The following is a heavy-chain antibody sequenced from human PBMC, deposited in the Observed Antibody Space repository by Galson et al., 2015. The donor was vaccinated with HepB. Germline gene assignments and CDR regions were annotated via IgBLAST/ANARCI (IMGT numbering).Heavy chain of an antibody. CDR3: AKELPGAEWLLTRYYYYGMDV. CDR2: ISYDGSNK. V-gene: IGHV3-30*18. D-gene: IGHD3-3*01. CDR1: GFTFSSYG. Sequence: SLRLSCAASGFTFSSYGMHWVRQAPGKGLEWVAVISYDGSNKYYADSVKGRFTISRDNSKNTLYLQMNSLRAEDTAVYYCAKELPGAEWLLTRYYYYGMDVWGQGTTVTVSS. J-gene: IGHJ6*02.